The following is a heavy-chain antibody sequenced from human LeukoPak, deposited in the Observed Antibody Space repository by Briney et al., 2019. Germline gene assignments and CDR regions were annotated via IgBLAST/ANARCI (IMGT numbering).Heavy chain of an antibody. D-gene: IGHD5-12*01. CDR3: ARLGYGYDFDY. CDR1: GGSISSGGYY. J-gene: IGHJ4*02. Sequence: SQTLSLTCTVSGGSISSGGYYWSWIRQPPGKGLEWIGNIFRSDSIYYKPSLKSRVTISEDTSKNQFFLKFASVTAADTAVYFCARLGYGYDFDYWGQGILVTVSS. CDR2: IFRSDSI. V-gene: IGHV4-30-2*01.